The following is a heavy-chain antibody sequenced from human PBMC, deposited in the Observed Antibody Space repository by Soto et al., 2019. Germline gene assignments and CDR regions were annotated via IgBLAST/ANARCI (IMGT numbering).Heavy chain of an antibody. D-gene: IGHD2-15*01. CDR1: GGSISSGGYS. CDR2: IYHSGST. Sequence: QLQLQESGSGLVKPSQTLSLTCAVSGGSISSGGYSWSWIRQPPGKGLEWIGCIYHSGSTYYNPSLKSRVTISVDRTKSQFYLKLSSVSAADTAVYYCARGVTVFCSGGSCYSAYFDYWGQGTLVEVSS. V-gene: IGHV4-30-2*01. J-gene: IGHJ4*02. CDR3: ARGVTVFCSGGSCYSAYFDY.